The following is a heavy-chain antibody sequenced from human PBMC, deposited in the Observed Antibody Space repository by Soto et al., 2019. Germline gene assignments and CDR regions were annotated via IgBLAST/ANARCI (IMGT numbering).Heavy chain of an antibody. CDR2: IRGNSGKT. J-gene: IGHJ4*02. D-gene: IGHD2-21*02. V-gene: IGHV3-23*01. Sequence: EVQLLESGGGFVQPGGSLRLSCTASGVGLNTYAIIWVRQAPGKGVEWVSVIRGNSGKTDYADSVKGRFSISRDKSENTVYLQMNRLRAEDTAVYYCALPSCGGDCYSPFDYWGQGTLVTVSS. CDR1: GVGLNTYA. CDR3: ALPSCGGDCYSPFDY.